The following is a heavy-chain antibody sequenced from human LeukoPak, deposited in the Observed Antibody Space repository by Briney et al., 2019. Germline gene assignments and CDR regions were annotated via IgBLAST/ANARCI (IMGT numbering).Heavy chain of an antibody. J-gene: IGHJ6*02. D-gene: IGHD6-13*01. Sequence: SETLSLTCTVCGRAISSYYWNWIRQPPGKGWPLTSYPYYSGSTNYNPSLKSRVTISVDTSKTQFSLKLSSVTAADTAVYYCARVISSSWSGYYYYYGMDVWGQGTTVTVSS. CDR2: PYYSGST. CDR1: GRAISSYY. V-gene: IGHV4-59*01. CDR3: ARVISSSWSGYYYYYGMDV.